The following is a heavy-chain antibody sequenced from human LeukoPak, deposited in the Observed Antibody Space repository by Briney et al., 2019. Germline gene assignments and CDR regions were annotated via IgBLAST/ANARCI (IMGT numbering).Heavy chain of an antibody. J-gene: IGHJ4*02. CDR1: GYTFTGYY. CDR2: INPNSGGT. Sequence: ASVKVSCKASGYTFTGYYMHWVRQAPGQGLEWMGWINPNSGGTNYAQKFQGRVTMTRDTSISTAYMELSRLRSDDTAVYYCATSRYYYYDSSGQFDYWGQGTLVTVPS. D-gene: IGHD3-22*01. CDR3: ATSRYYYYDSSGQFDY. V-gene: IGHV1-2*02.